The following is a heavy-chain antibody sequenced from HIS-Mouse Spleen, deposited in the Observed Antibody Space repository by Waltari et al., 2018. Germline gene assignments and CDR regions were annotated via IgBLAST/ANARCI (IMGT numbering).Heavy chain of an antibody. D-gene: IGHD3-10*01. Sequence: QLQLQESGPGLVKPSETLALTCTGSGGSISSSRYYWGWIRQPPGKGLEWIGSIYYSGSTYYNPSLKSRVTISVDTSKNQFSLKLSSVTAADTAVYYCARRERYYYGSGSYYNGDYWGQGTLVTVSS. CDR3: ARRERYYYGSGSYYNGDY. CDR1: GGSISSSRYY. CDR2: IYYSGST. V-gene: IGHV4-39*01. J-gene: IGHJ4*02.